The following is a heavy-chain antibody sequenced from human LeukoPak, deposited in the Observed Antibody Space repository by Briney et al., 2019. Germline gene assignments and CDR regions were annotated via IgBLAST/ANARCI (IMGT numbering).Heavy chain of an antibody. J-gene: IGHJ6*02. CDR3: ARDAHTGSGTYWGGVDYYYGLDV. Sequence: GGSLRLSCAASGFTVSSNYMGWVRQAPGKGLEWVSVVYGGDTTFYADSVKGRFTISRDNSKNTLYLQMNSLRAEDTAVYYCARDAHTGSGTYWGGVDYYYGLDVWGQGTTVTVSS. D-gene: IGHD3-10*01. CDR2: VYGGDTT. CDR1: GFTVSSNY. V-gene: IGHV3-66*01.